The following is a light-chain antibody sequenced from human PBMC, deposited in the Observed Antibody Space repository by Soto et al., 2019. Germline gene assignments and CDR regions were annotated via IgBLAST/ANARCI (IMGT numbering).Light chain of an antibody. Sequence: QSVLTHPASVSGSPGQSITISCTGTSSDIGSYNRVSWYQQPPGTAPKLIIYEVNNRPSGVPDRFSGSKSGNTASLTISGLKAEDEADYYCNSFTTSSTYVCGTGTKVTVL. J-gene: IGLJ1*01. CDR2: EVN. CDR3: NSFTTSSTYV. CDR1: SSDIGSYNR. V-gene: IGLV2-18*02.